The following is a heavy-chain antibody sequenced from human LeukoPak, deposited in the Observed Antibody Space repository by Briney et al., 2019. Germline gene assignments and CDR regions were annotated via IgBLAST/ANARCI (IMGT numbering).Heavy chain of an antibody. D-gene: IGHD5-24*01. V-gene: IGHV4-59*01. CDR2: IYYSGST. CDR1: GGSLSSYY. Sequence: SETLSLTCTVSGGSLSSYYWSWIRQPPGKGLEWIGYIYYSGSTNYNPSLKSRVTISVDTSKNQFSLKLSSVTAADTAVYYCARENTRDGYNLFDYWGQGTLVTVSS. J-gene: IGHJ4*02. CDR3: ARENTRDGYNLFDY.